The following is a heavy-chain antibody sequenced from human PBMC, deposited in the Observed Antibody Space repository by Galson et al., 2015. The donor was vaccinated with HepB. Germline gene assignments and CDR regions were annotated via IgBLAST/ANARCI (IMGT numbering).Heavy chain of an antibody. J-gene: IGHJ4*02. Sequence: LSLTCTVSGGSISSSSYYWGWIRQPPGKGLEWIGSIYYSGSTYYNPSLKSRVTISVDTSKNQFSLKLSSVTAADTAVYYCARRRRSSGLDYWGQGTLVTVSS. CDR1: GGSISSSSYY. CDR3: ARRRRSSGLDY. D-gene: IGHD6-6*01. CDR2: IYYSGST. V-gene: IGHV4-39*07.